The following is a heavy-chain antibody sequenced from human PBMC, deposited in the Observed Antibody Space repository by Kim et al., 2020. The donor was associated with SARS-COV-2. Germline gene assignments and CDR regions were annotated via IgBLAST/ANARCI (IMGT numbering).Heavy chain of an antibody. CDR3: AREGIAVAGQIRYYYYGMDV. Sequence: ASVKVSCKASGYTFTGYYMHWVRQAPGQGLEWMGRINPNSGGTNYAQKFQGRVTMTRDTSISTAYMELSRLRSDDTAVYYCAREGIAVAGQIRYYYYGMDVWSQGTTVTVSS. CDR1: GYTFTGYY. J-gene: IGHJ6*02. D-gene: IGHD6-19*01. V-gene: IGHV1-2*06. CDR2: INPNSGGT.